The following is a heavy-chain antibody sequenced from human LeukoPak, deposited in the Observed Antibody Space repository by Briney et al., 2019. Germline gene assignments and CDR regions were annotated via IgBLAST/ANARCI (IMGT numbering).Heavy chain of an antibody. Sequence: SQTLSLTCTVSGGSISSGGYSWSWIRQPPGKGLEWIGYIYHSGSTYYNPSLKSRVTISVDRSKNQFSLKLSSVTAADTAVYYCARARWDSSGYYIDYWGQGTLVTVSS. CDR2: IYHSGST. CDR3: ARARWDSSGYYIDY. J-gene: IGHJ4*02. CDR1: GGSISSGGYS. D-gene: IGHD3-22*01. V-gene: IGHV4-30-2*01.